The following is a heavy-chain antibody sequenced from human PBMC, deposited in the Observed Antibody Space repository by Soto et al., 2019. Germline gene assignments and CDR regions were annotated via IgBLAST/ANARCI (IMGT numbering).Heavy chain of an antibody. Sequence: PGGSLRLSCAASGFTFSSYSMNWVRQAPGKGLEWVSSISSSSSYIYYADSVKGRFTISRDNAKNSLYLQMNSLRAEDTAVYYCARDYRSSGGMDVWGQGTTVNVAS. J-gene: IGHJ6*02. CDR3: ARDYRSSGGMDV. V-gene: IGHV3-21*01. CDR1: GFTFSSYS. D-gene: IGHD6-6*01. CDR2: ISSSSSYI.